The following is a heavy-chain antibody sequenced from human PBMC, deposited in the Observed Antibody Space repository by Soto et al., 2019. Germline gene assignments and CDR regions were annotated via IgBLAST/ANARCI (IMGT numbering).Heavy chain of an antibody. CDR2: IYWDDDK. V-gene: IGHV2-5*02. D-gene: IGHD5-18*01. J-gene: IGHJ4*02. Sequence: QITLKESGPTLVKPTQTLTLTCTFSGFSLSTSGVGVGWIRQPPGKALEWLALIYWDDDKRYSPSLKSRLTITKDTSKNQVVLTMTNMDPVDTATYYCAHREPIQLRNFNYFDYWGQGTLVTVSS. CDR1: GFSLSTSGVG. CDR3: AHREPIQLRNFNYFDY.